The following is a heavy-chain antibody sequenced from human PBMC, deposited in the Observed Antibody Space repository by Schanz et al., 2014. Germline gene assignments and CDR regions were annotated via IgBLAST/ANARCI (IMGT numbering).Heavy chain of an antibody. CDR3: ARDHTTESYYSAGPPIDY. CDR2: ISYDGSNK. D-gene: IGHD1-26*01. J-gene: IGHJ4*02. Sequence: VQLVQSGGGLVQPGRSLRLSCAASGFNFGSHGMHWVRQAPGKGLEWVAVISYDGSNKYYADSVKGRFTISRDNSKNTLFLQMNSLRAEDTAVYYCARDHTTESYYSAGPPIDYWGQGTLLTVSS. CDR1: GFNFGSHG. V-gene: IGHV3-33*01.